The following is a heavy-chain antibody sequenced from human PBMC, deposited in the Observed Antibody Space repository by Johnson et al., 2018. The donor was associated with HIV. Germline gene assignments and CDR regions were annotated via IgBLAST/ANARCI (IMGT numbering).Heavy chain of an antibody. CDR3: AITSRTDAFDI. CDR2: ISYDGTNK. D-gene: IGHD1-1*01. V-gene: IGHV3-30*03. Sequence: QVQLVESGGGVVQPGRSLRLSCAASGFTFTNYAMHWVRQAPGKGLEWVAVISYDGTNKYYADSVKGRFTISRDSCKNTLYLQMNSLRSEDTAVYYCAITSRTDAFDIWGQGTMVTVSS. CDR1: GFTFTNYA. J-gene: IGHJ3*02.